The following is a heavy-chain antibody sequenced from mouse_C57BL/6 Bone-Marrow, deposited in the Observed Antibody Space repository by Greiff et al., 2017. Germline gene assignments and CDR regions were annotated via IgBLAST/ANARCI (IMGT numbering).Heavy chain of an antibody. CDR2: ISNGGGST. J-gene: IGHJ2*01. D-gene: IGHD2-2*01. CDR3: ARHGYGYGFDY. V-gene: IGHV5-12*01. Sequence: VQLKESGGGLVQPGGSLKLSCAASGFTFSDYYMYWVRQTPEKRLEWVAYISNGGGSTYYPDTVKGRFTISRDNAKNTLYLQMSRLKSEDTAMYYCARHGYGYGFDYWGQGTTLTVSS. CDR1: GFTFSDYY.